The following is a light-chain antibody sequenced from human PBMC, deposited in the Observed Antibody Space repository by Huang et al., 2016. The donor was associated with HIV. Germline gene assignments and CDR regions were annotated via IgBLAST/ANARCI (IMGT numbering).Light chain of an antibody. V-gene: IGKV3-15*01. CDR1: QSVSNK. J-gene: IGKJ1*01. Sequence: EIVMTQSPATLSVSPGERATLSCRASQSVSNKLAWYQQKPGQAPILLIHGASTRATGIPARFSGSGSGTDFTLTSSSLQSEDSAIYYCQQYDNWPPWTFGQGTKVEIK. CDR3: QQYDNWPPWT. CDR2: GAS.